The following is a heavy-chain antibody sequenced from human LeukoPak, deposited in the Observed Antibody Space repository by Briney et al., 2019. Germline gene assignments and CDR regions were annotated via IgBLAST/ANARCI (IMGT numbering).Heavy chain of an antibody. V-gene: IGHV4-39*01. D-gene: IGHD3-10*01. CDR2: IYYNGNT. Sequence: SETLSLTCTVSGVSISSSNSYWGWIRQPPGKGLEWIGSIYYNGNTYYNASLKSQVSISIDTSKNRFSLKLTSVTAADTAVYYCARGVLLWFGELSYYYYYMDVWGKGTTVTVSS. CDR1: GVSISSSNSY. CDR3: ARGVLLWFGELSYYYYYMDV. J-gene: IGHJ6*03.